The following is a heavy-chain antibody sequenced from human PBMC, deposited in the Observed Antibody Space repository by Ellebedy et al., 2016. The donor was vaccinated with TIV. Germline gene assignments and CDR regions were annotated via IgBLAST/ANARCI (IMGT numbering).Heavy chain of an antibody. J-gene: IGHJ4*02. V-gene: IGHV4-34*01. Sequence: SETLSLTXAVFGGSFSGYYWNWIRQPPGKGLEWIGEINQSGSTSYNPSLKSRVTISVDTSKNQFSLKLSSVTAADTAVYYCARNPNPDYWGQGTLVTVSS. CDR2: INQSGST. CDR1: GGSFSGYY. CDR3: ARNPNPDY.